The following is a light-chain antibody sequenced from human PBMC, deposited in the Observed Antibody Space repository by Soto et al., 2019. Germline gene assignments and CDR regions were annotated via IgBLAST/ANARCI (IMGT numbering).Light chain of an antibody. V-gene: IGLV2-18*02. CDR2: DVT. Sequence: QSVLTQPPSVSGSPGQSVAISCTGTSSDVGTYNRVSWYQQPPGTAPKLMIYDVTNRPSGVPDRFSGSKSGNTASLTISGLQAEDEADYYCSSFTSSNTYVFGTGTKVPS. CDR3: SSFTSSNTYV. CDR1: SSDVGTYNR. J-gene: IGLJ1*01.